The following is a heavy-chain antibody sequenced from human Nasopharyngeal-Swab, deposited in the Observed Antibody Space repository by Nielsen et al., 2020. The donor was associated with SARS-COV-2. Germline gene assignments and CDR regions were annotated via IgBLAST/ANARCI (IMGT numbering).Heavy chain of an antibody. CDR3: ARVDVHDAFDI. CDR1: GFTFDDYA. Sequence: GGSLRLSCAASGFTFDDYAMHWVRQAPGKGLEWVSGISWNSGSIGYADSVKGRSTISRDNAKNSLYLQMNSLRAEDTAVYYCARVDVHDAFDIWGQGTMVTVSS. V-gene: IGHV3-9*01. J-gene: IGHJ3*02. D-gene: IGHD3-16*01. CDR2: ISWNSGSI.